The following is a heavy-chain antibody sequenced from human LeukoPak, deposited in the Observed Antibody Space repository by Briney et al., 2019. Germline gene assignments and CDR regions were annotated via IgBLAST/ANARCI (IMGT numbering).Heavy chain of an antibody. CDR3: ARAPGCSSSWLFDY. CDR1: GGSISSGGYY. V-gene: IGHV4-31*03. Sequence: SETLSLTCTVSGGSISSGGYYWSWIRRHPGKGLEWIGYIYYSGSTYYNPSLKSRVTISVDTSKNQFSLKLSSVTAADTAVYYCARAPGCSSSWLFDYWGQGTLVTVSS. CDR2: IYYSGST. J-gene: IGHJ4*02. D-gene: IGHD6-13*01.